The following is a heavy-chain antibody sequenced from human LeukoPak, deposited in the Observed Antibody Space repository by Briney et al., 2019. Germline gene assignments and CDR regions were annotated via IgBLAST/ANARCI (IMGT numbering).Heavy chain of an antibody. Sequence: SETPSLTCTVSGGSISSSSYYWGWIRQPPGKGLEWIGTIYYGGSTFYNPSLKSRITISVDTSKNHFSLKLNSVTTADTAVYYCTRGAGWLIDYWGQGTLVTVSS. CDR2: IYYGGST. CDR1: GGSISSSSYY. J-gene: IGHJ4*02. CDR3: TRGAGWLIDY. V-gene: IGHV4-39*02. D-gene: IGHD3-16*01.